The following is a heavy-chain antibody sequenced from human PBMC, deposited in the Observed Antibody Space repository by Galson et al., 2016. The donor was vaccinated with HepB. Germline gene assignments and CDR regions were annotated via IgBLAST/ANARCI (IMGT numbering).Heavy chain of an antibody. CDR3: TGKTASYLSH. V-gene: IGHV3-49*03. CDR1: GFPFGDYA. CDR2: IRTNNYGGTT. J-gene: IGHJ4*02. Sequence: SLRLSCAASGFPFGDYAMIWYRQAPVKGLEWVGYIRTNNYGGTTAYAASVRDRFTISRDDSNIIAYLQMNSLRTGDTGIDHCTGKTASYLSHWGQGALVTVSS. D-gene: IGHD2-21*02.